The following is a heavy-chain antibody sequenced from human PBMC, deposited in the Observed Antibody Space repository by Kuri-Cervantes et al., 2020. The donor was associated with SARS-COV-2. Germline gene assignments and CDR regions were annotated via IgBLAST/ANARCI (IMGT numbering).Heavy chain of an antibody. CDR2: IYRSGST. CDR1: GYSISSGYY. CDR3: ARARYSGSYLFDY. V-gene: IGHV4-38-2*02. D-gene: IGHD1-26*01. Sequence: SETLSLTCTVSGYSISSGYYWGWIRQPPGKGLEWIGSIYRSGSTYYNPSLKSRVTISVDTSKNQFSLKLSSVTAADTAVYYCARARYSGSYLFDYWGQGTLVTVSS. J-gene: IGHJ4*02.